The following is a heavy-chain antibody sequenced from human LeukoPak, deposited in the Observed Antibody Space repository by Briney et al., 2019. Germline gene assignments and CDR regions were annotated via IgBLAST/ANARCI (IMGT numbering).Heavy chain of an antibody. CDR2: INPNSGGT. CDR1: GYTFTGYY. J-gene: IGHJ5*02. V-gene: IGHV1-2*02. CDR3: ARDLVGYCSSTSCSPRPQNWFDP. D-gene: IGHD2-2*01. Sequence: ASVKVSCKASGYTFTGYYMHWVRQAPGQGLEWMGWINPNSGGTNYAQKFQGRVIMTRDTSISTAYMELSRLRSDDTAVYYCARDLVGYCSSTSCSPRPQNWFDPWGQGTLVTVSS.